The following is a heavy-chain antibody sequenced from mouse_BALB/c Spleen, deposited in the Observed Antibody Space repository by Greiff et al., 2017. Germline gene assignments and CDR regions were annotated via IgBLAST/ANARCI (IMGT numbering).Heavy chain of an antibody. CDR2: IWAGGST. V-gene: IGHV2-9*02. Sequence: VQLQESGPGLVAPSQSLSITCTVSGFSLTSYGVHWVRQPPGKGLEWLGVIWAGGSTNYNSALMSRLSISKDNSKSQVFLKMNSLQTDDTAMYYCASDYYGSPSPYYYAMDYWGQGTSVTVSS. J-gene: IGHJ4*01. CDR1: GFSLTSYG. CDR3: ASDYYGSPSPYYYAMDY. D-gene: IGHD1-1*01.